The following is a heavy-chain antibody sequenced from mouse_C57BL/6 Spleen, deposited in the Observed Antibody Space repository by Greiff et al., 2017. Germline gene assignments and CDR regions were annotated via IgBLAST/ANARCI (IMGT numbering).Heavy chain of an antibody. CDR3: ARRRGYAMDY. CDR2: IWGVGST. J-gene: IGHJ4*01. CDR1: GFSLTSYG. D-gene: IGHD2-12*01. Sequence: QVQLKESGPGLVAPSQSLSITCTVSGFSLTSYGVDWVRQSPGKGLEWLGVIWGVGSTNYSSALKSRLSISKDNSKSQVFLKMNSLQTDDTAMYYCARRRGYAMDYWGQGTSVTVSS. V-gene: IGHV2-6*01.